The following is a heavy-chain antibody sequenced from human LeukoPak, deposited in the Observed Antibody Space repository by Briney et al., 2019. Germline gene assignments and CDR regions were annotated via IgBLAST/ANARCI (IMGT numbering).Heavy chain of an antibody. D-gene: IGHD2-15*01. Sequence: GRSLRLSCVASGFTVSSNYMSWVHQPPGKGLEWVSVIYSGGGTYYADSVKGRFTISRDNSKNTLYLQMNSLRAEDTAVYYCARVVAATFDYWGQGTLVTVSS. CDR2: IYSGGGT. CDR3: ARVVAATFDY. CDR1: GFTVSSNY. V-gene: IGHV3-66*01. J-gene: IGHJ4*02.